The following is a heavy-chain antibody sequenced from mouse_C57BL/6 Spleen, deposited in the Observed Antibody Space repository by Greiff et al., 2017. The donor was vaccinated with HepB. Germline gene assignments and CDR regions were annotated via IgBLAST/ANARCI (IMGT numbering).Heavy chain of an antibody. J-gene: IGHJ4*01. D-gene: IGHD1-1*01. CDR3: ARSLYYYGSSRNAMDY. Sequence: QVQLQQPGAELVKPGASVKLSCKASGYTFTSYWMHWVKQRPGRGLEWIGRIDPNSGGTKYNEKFKSKATLTVDKPSSTAYMQLSSLTSEESAVYYCARSLYYYGSSRNAMDYWGQGTSVTVSS. V-gene: IGHV1-72*01. CDR2: IDPNSGGT. CDR1: GYTFTSYW.